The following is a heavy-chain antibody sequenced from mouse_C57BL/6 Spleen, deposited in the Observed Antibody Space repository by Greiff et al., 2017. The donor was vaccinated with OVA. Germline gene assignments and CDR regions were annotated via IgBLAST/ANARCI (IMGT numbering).Heavy chain of an antibody. V-gene: IGHV5-9-1*02. Sequence: EVMLVESGEGLVKPRGSLKLSCAASGFTFSSYAMSWVRQTPEKRLEWVAYISSGGDYIYYADTVKGRFTISRDNARNTLYLQMSSLKSEDTAMYYCTRDSNYAWFAYWGQGTLVTVSA. CDR1: GFTFSSYA. CDR2: ISSGGDYI. CDR3: TRDSNYAWFAY. D-gene: IGHD2-5*01. J-gene: IGHJ3*01.